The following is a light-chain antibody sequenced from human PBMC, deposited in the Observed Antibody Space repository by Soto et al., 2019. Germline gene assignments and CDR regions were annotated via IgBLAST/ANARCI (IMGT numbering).Light chain of an antibody. CDR2: EGS. J-gene: IGLJ1*01. CDR3: CSYAGSSTFYV. CDR1: SSDVGSYNL. V-gene: IGLV2-23*03. Sequence: QSVLTQPASVSGSPGQSITISCTGTSSDVGSYNLVSWHQQHPGKAPKLMIYEGSKRPSGVSNRFSGSKSGNTASLTISGLQAEDEADYYSCSYAGSSTFYVFGTGTKVTGL.